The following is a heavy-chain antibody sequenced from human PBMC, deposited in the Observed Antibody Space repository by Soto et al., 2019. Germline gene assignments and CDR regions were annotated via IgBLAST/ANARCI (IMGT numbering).Heavy chain of an antibody. CDR2: IYYSGST. CDR3: ARYSGYDLYYYYGMDV. J-gene: IGHJ6*02. CDR1: GGSISSGGYY. Sequence: SETLSLTCTVSGGSISSGGYYWSWIRQHPGKGLEWIGYIYYSGSTYYNPSLRSRVTISVDTSKNQFSLKLSSVTAADTAVYYCARYSGYDLYYYYGMDVWGQGXTVTVYS. D-gene: IGHD5-12*01. V-gene: IGHV4-31*03.